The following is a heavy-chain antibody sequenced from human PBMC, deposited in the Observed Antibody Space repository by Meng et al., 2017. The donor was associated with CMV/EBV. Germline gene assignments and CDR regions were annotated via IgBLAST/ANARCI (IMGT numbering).Heavy chain of an antibody. CDR3: AGFTFGGVIVRWFDP. J-gene: IGHJ5*02. D-gene: IGHD3-16*02. CDR2: INHSGST. V-gene: IGHV4-34*01. CDR1: GGAFSGYY. Sequence: YGGAFSGYYWSWIRQHPGKGLEWIGEINHSGSTNYNPSLKSRVTISVDTSKNQFSLKLSSVTAADTAVYYCAGFTFGGVIVRWFDPWGQGTLVTVSS.